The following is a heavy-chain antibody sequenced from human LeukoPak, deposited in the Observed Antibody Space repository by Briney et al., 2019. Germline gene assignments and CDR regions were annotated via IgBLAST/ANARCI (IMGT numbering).Heavy chain of an antibody. V-gene: IGHV4-59*01. D-gene: IGHD2-15*01. CDR2: IYYSGST. CDR3: ARLYCSGGSWNDAFDI. J-gene: IGHJ3*02. Sequence: SETLSLTCTVSGGSISSYYWSWIRQPPGKGLEWIGYIYYSGSTNYNPSLKSRVTISVDTSKNQFSLKLSSVTAADTAVYYCARLYCSGGSWNDAFDIWGQGTMVTVSS. CDR1: GGSISSYY.